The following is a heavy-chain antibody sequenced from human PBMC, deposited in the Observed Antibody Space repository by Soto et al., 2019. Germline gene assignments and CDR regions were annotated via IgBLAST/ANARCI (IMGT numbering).Heavy chain of an antibody. J-gene: IGHJ4*02. CDR1: GGSFSGYY. D-gene: IGHD2-15*01. Sequence: QVQLQQWGAGLLKPSETLSLTSAVYGGSFSGYYWSWIRQPPGKGLEWIGEINHSGSTTYNPSLKSRVTISVDTSKNQFSLTLSSVPAADTAVYYCESRRWLDYWGQGTLDTV. CDR2: INHSGST. CDR3: ESRRWLDY. V-gene: IGHV4-34*01.